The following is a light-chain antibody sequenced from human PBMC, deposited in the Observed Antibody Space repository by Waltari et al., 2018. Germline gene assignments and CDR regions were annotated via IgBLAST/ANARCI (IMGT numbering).Light chain of an antibody. Sequence: QSALTQPASVSGSPGQSITISCSGTSSDIGKYNYVSWFQQHPGKAPKLMIYDVSNPPSGVSDRFSGSKSGNTASLTISGLQTEDESDYYCTSFTSSNTYVFGTGTKVTVL. V-gene: IGLV2-14*03. CDR2: DVS. CDR1: SSDIGKYNY. CDR3: TSFTSSNTYV. J-gene: IGLJ1*01.